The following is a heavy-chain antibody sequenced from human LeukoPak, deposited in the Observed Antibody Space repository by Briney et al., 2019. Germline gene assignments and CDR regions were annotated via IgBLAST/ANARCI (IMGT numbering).Heavy chain of an antibody. D-gene: IGHD3-9*01. CDR1: GFTFSTYN. V-gene: IGHV3-21*01. CDR2: ISSTSASYT. J-gene: IGHJ4*02. CDR3: ARGTDWSPLDFDY. Sequence: GGSLRLSCVASGFTFSTYNMHWVRQAPGKGLEWVSTISSTSASYTYYADSLKGRFTISRDNAKNSLYLQINSLRAEDTAVYFCARGTDWSPLDFDYWGRGALVTVSS.